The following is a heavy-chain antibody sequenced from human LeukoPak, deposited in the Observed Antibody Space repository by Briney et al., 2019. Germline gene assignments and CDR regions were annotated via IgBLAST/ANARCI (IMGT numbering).Heavy chain of an antibody. V-gene: IGHV3-30*04. D-gene: IGHD3-3*01. CDR2: ISYDGSNK. Sequence: GGSLRLSCAASGFTFSSYAMHWVRQAPGKGLEWVAVISYDGSNKYFADSVKGRFTLSRDNSKNTLYLQMNNLRAEDTAVYYCARGQRAHVEWSSYMDVWGKGTTVTVSS. CDR1: GFTFSSYA. CDR3: ARGQRAHVEWSSYMDV. J-gene: IGHJ6*03.